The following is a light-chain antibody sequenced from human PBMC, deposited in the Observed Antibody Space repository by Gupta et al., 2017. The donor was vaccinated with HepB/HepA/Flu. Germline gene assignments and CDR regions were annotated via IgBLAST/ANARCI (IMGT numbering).Light chain of an antibody. CDR2: WAS. CDR3: QQYCNIPRT. Sequence: DIGMTQSPDSLALHLGERATTNYKSSQSVLYTSGNESHLDWYQQKPEQSPKLLIYWASVGEAGVPDRFSGSGSGTDFTLTINSLEAEDVAVYYCQQYCNIPRTFGQGTKVEIK. J-gene: IGKJ1*01. CDR1: QSVLYTSGNESH. V-gene: IGKV4-1*01.